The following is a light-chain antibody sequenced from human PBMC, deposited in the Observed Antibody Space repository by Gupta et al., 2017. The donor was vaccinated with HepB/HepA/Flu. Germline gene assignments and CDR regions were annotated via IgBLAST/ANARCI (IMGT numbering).Light chain of an antibody. J-gene: IGKJ5*01. CDR3: QKRYRTPQTT. V-gene: IGKV1-39*01. CDR2: TAA. CDR1: QSISRY. Sequence: DIQLTQSPSSLSASVVDRLTITCRTRQSISRYLNWYQQKPGKAPKLLIYTAATLQSGGPSRWSGSGSGTDCTLTISRMQPEEVATDYCQKRYRTPQTTFGQGTRLEIK.